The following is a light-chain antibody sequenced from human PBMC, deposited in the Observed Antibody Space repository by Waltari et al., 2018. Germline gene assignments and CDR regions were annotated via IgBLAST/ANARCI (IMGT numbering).Light chain of an antibody. Sequence: EIVLTQSPATLSLSPGERATLACRASQSVSSYLAWYQQKPGQAPRLLIYDASNRATGIPARFSGSWSGTDFTLTISSLEPEDFAVYYCQQRSNWVFGGGTKVEIK. J-gene: IGKJ4*01. CDR2: DAS. CDR3: QQRSNWV. V-gene: IGKV3-11*01. CDR1: QSVSSY.